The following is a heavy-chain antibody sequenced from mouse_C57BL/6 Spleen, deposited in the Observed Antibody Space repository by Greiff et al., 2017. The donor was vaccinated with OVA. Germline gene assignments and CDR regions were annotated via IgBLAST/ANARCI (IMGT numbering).Heavy chain of an antibody. CDR2: IYPGNSDT. V-gene: IGHV1-5*01. CDR3: TRPFYYYGSSYYYFDY. Sequence: VQLQQSGTVLARPGASVKMSCKTSGYTFTSYWMHWVKQRPGQGLEWIGAIYPGNSDTSYNQKFKGKAKLTAVTSASTAYMELSSLTNEDSAVYYCTRPFYYYGSSYYYFDYWGQGTTLTVSS. CDR1: GYTFTSYW. J-gene: IGHJ2*01. D-gene: IGHD1-1*01.